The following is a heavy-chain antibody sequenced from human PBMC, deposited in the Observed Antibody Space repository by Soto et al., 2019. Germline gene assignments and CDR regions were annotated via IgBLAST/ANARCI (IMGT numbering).Heavy chain of an antibody. CDR1: GFTFSSYA. V-gene: IGHV3-30-3*01. J-gene: IGHJ4*02. CDR2: ISYDGSNK. D-gene: IGHD2-15*01. Sequence: GGSLRLSCAASGFTFSSYAMHWVRQAPGKGLEWVAVISYDGSNKYYADSVKGRFTISRDNSKNTLYLQMNSLRAEDTAVYYCARDGVYCSGGSCRNLGYWSQGTLVTVSS. CDR3: ARDGVYCSGGSCRNLGY.